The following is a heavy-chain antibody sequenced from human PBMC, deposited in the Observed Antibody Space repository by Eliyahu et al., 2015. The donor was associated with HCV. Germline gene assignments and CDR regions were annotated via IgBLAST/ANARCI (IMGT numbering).Heavy chain of an antibody. CDR2: ISYNGAKE. Sequence: QVRLVESGGGVVQPGRSLXLSXAASGFXFRSYGMHWVRQAPGKGLEWVAVISYNGAKEYYADSVKGRFTISRDNSKNTLYLRMNSLRGEDTAIYYCAKTYDSSGYPFDHWGQGTLVTVSS. D-gene: IGHD3-22*01. V-gene: IGHV3-30*18. CDR3: AKTYDSSGYPFDH. CDR1: GFXFRSYG. J-gene: IGHJ4*02.